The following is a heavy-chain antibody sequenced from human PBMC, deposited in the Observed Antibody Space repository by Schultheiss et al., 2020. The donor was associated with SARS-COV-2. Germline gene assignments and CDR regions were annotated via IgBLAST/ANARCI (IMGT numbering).Heavy chain of an antibody. V-gene: IGHV4-31*03. CDR2: IYYSGST. Sequence: SETLSLTCTVSGGSISSGGYYWSWIRQHPGKGLEWIGYIYYSGSTYYNPSLKSRVTISVDTSKNQFSLKLSSVTAADTAVYYCARDWGYDNSGYNYFDYWGQGTLVTVSS. CDR3: ARDWGYDNSGYNYFDY. CDR1: GGSISSGGYY. D-gene: IGHD3-22*01. J-gene: IGHJ4*02.